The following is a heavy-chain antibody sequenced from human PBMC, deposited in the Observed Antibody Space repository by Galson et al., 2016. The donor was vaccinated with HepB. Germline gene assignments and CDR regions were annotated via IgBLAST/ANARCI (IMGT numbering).Heavy chain of an antibody. CDR3: GTSGTSGWFDP. Sequence: QSGAEVKKPGESLKISCKTSGYIFTNYWIAWVRQMPGKGLAWLGSIYPGDSDTRYSPSFEGQVTISVDKSINTAYLQWSSLKASDTAMYYCGTSGTSGWFDPWGQGTLVTVSS. CDR1: GYIFTNYW. J-gene: IGHJ5*02. V-gene: IGHV5-51*01. D-gene: IGHD6-6*01. CDR2: IYPGDSDT.